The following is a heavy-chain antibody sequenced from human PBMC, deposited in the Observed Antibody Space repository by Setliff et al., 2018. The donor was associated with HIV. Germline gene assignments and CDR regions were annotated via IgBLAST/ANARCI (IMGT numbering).Heavy chain of an antibody. J-gene: IGHJ6*03. CDR1: GGTFSDYA. CDR3: ARIPRWYYYYMDV. V-gene: IGHV1-69*06. Sequence: GASVKVSCKASGGTFSDYAISWVRQAPGQGLEWMGGILPIFGTPNYAQKFQGRVTITADISTSTAYMELSSLRSEDTAIYYCARIPRWYYYYMDVWGKGTTVTVSS. CDR2: ILPIFGTP. D-gene: IGHD2-15*01.